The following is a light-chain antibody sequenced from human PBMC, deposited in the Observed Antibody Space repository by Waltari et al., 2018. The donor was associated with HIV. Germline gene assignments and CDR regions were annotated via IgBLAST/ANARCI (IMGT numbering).Light chain of an antibody. CDR2: YSA. V-gene: IGLV1-36*01. CDR1: RSKIGIYA. J-gene: IGLJ2*01. CDR3: AAWDDSRNVVV. Sequence: QSVLTTPPSVSEGPGQAVILSCPGRRSKIGIYAVNWYQHLPGKPPKLLVFYSAVLASGVSDRVSGARSGTSASLAITGLQSDDEGLYYCAAWDDSRNVVVFGGGTKLSVL.